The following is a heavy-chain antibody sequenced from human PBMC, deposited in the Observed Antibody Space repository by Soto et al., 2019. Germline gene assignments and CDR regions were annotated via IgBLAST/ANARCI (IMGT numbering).Heavy chain of an antibody. CDR3: ATSYSPWSFHY. CDR1: GGSIRSYY. D-gene: IGHD3-10*01. CDR2: IYYSGST. Sequence: SETLSLTCTVSGGSIRSYYWSWIRQPPGKGLEWIEYIYYSGSTNYNPSLKSRVTISVDTSKNQFSLSLSSVTAADTAVYYSATSYSPWSFHYWGQGSLVTVSS. V-gene: IGHV4-59*12. J-gene: IGHJ4*02.